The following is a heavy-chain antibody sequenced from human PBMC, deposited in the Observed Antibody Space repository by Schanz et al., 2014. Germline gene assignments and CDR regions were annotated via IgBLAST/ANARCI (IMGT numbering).Heavy chain of an antibody. CDR1: GGTFNSYT. Sequence: QVQLVQSGAEVKKPGSPVKVSCEASGGTFNSYTINWVRQAPGQGLEWMGWINGYNGHTLYAQKFQGRVTMTTDTSTSTAYMDLRSLRSDDTAVYYCARGGYSSGWYDRDIAHFDYWGQGTLVTVSS. CDR3: ARGGYSSGWYDRDIAHFDY. CDR2: INGYNGHT. J-gene: IGHJ4*02. V-gene: IGHV1-18*01. D-gene: IGHD6-19*01.